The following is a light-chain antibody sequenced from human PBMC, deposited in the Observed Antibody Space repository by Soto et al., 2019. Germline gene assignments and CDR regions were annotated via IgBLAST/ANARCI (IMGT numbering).Light chain of an antibody. CDR1: SSDVGGYNY. Sequence: QSALAQPASVSGSPGQSITISCTGTSSDVGGYNYVSWYQHHPDKAPKLMIFDVSNRPSGVSNRFSGSKSGNTASLTISGLQPEDEADNYCRSYATSNTRQIVFGTGT. CDR3: RSYATSNTRQIV. CDR2: DVS. J-gene: IGLJ1*01. V-gene: IGLV2-14*03.